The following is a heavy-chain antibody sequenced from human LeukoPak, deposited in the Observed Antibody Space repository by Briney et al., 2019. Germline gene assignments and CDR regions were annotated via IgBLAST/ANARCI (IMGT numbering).Heavy chain of an antibody. CDR2: IYFSGST. J-gene: IGHJ4*02. CDR3: TNTNYENFDY. CDR1: GGSMSHYY. V-gene: IGHV4-59*08. Sequence: LETLSLTCAVSGGSMSHYYWSWIRQPPGKGLEWIGYIYFSGSTNYNPSLKSRVTISIDASKSQFSLKLSSVTAADTAVYYCTNTNYENFDYWGQGTLVTVSS. D-gene: IGHD4-11*01.